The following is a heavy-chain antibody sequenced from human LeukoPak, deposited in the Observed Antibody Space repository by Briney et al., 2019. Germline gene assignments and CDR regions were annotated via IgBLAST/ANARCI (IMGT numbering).Heavy chain of an antibody. CDR1: GYSFTNYG. D-gene: IGHD3-3*01. V-gene: IGHV1-18*01. J-gene: IGHJ4*02. CDR3: AKDQAGRDFWSGYSPFDY. Sequence: GASVKVSCKASGYSFTNYGISWVRQAPGQGLEWMGWISAYNGNTNYAQKLQGRVTMTTDTSTSIAYMELRSLRSDDTAVYYCAKDQAGRDFWSGYSPFDYWGQGTLVTVSS. CDR2: ISAYNGNT.